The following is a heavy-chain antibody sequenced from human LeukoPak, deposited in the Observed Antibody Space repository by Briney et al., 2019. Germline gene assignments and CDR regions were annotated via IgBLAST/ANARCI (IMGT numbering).Heavy chain of an antibody. D-gene: IGHD3-22*01. Sequence: GASVKVSCKASGGTFSSYAISWVRQAPGQGLEWMGRIIPILGIANYAQKFQGRVTITADKSTSTAYMELSSLRSEDTAVYYCAADISLRRYYDSSGYAYDYWGQGTLVTVSS. J-gene: IGHJ4*02. CDR1: GGTFSSYA. V-gene: IGHV1-69*04. CDR2: IIPILGIA. CDR3: AADISLRRYYDSSGYAYDY.